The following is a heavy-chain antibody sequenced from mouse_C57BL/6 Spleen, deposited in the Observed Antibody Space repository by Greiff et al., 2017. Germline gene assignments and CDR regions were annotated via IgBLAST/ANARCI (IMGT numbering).Heavy chain of an antibody. CDR3: ARECCSSSYAMDY. J-gene: IGHJ4*01. D-gene: IGHD1-1*01. CDR2: IVPGGGST. CDR1: GYTFTGYW. V-gene: IGHV1-9*01. Sequence: QVQLKQSGAELMKPGASVKFSCKATGYTFTGYWIEWVKQRPGHGLEWIGEIVPGGGSTNYNEKVKGKATFTAETSSNTAYMQISSLTTEDSAIYYCARECCSSSYAMDYWGQGTSVTVSS.